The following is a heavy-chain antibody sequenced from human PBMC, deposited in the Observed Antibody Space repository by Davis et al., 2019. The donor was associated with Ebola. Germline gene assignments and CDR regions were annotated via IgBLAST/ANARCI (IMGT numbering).Heavy chain of an antibody. CDR3: ARDNYYDSSGYYFPFDY. CDR2: INPNSGGT. V-gene: IGHV1-2*04. CDR1: GYTFTGYY. Sequence: ASVKVSCKASGYTFTGYYMHWVRQAPGQGLEWMGWINPNSGGTNYAQKFQGWVTMTRDTSISTAYMELRSLRSDDTAVYYCARDNYYDSSGYYFPFDYWGQGTLVTVSS. J-gene: IGHJ4*02. D-gene: IGHD3-22*01.